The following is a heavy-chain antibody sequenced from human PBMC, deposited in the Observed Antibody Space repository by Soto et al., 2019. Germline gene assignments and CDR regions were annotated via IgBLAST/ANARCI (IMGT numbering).Heavy chain of an antibody. J-gene: IGHJ6*02. Sequence: GGSLRLSCAASGFTFSSYAMSWVRQAPGKGLEWVSAISGSGGSTYYADSVKGRFTISRDNSKNTLYLQMNSLRAEDTAVYYCANRDQWPPTGYYYYGMDVWGQGTTVTVSS. CDR3: ANRDQWPPTGYYYYGMDV. CDR2: ISGSGGST. CDR1: GFTFSSYA. V-gene: IGHV3-23*01. D-gene: IGHD6-19*01.